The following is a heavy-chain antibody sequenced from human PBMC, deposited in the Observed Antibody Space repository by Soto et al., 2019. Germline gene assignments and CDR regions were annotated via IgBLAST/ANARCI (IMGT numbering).Heavy chain of an antibody. CDR1: GFTFNTYW. CDR2: IKSDGSYT. Sequence: EVQLVESGGGLVQPGGSLRLSCAASGFTFNTYWMQWVRQAPGKGLVWVSRIKSDGSYTNYADSVKGRFTISRDNAKNTLFLQRNSLGAEVTAVYYCATGGSGYFTYWGQGTLVTVSS. J-gene: IGHJ4*02. V-gene: IGHV3-74*01. CDR3: ATGGSGYFTY. D-gene: IGHD3-22*01.